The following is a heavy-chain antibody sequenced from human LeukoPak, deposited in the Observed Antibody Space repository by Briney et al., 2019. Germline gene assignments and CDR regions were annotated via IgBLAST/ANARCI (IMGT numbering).Heavy chain of an antibody. CDR2: LHYGGST. J-gene: IGHJ4*02. Sequence: VMPSDTLSLTCTVSDGAITGYDWGWIRQPPGKGLDLIGHLHYGGSTNYNPSLKSRVTISADTSKNHFSLKLSSLNSRDTAVYFCARVYSTRWTYYFDYWGQGALVTVSS. CDR1: DGAITGYD. V-gene: IGHV4-59*07. D-gene: IGHD6-13*01. CDR3: ARVYSTRWTYYFDY.